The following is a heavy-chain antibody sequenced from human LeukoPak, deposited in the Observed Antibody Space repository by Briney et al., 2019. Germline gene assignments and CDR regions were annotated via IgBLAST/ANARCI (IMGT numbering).Heavy chain of an antibody. CDR1: GYSITSGYY. CDR3: ARVGVSYYYDSSTYYPAAFDV. J-gene: IGHJ3*01. D-gene: IGHD3-22*01. Sequence: SETLSLTCAVSGYSITSGYYWGWIRQSPGRGLEWIATIFHSGSIYYNPSLKSRVTLSVDTSKNQFTLKLNSVTAADTAVYYCARVGVSYYYDSSTYYPAAFDVWGQGTMVSVSS. V-gene: IGHV4-38-2*01. CDR2: IFHSGSI.